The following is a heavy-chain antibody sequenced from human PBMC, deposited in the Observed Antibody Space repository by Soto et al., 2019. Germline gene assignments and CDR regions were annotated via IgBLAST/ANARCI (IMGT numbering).Heavy chain of an antibody. V-gene: IGHV1-58*01. D-gene: IGHD6-13*01. J-gene: IGHJ4*02. CDR1: GFTFTSSA. CDR3: AAVDFPAAAAIPFDY. CDR2: IVVGSGNT. Sequence: ASVKVSCKASGFTFTSSAVQWVRQARGQRLEWIGWIVVGSGNTNYAQKFQERVTITRDMSTSTAYMELSSLRSEDTAVYYCAAVDFPAAAAIPFDYWGQGTLVTVSS.